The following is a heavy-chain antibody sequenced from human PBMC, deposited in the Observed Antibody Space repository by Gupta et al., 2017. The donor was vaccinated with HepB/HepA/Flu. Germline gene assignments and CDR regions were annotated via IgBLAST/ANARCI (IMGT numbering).Heavy chain of an antibody. CDR3: ARGRAPGRAGFDI. V-gene: IGHV3-48*02. J-gene: IGHJ3*02. D-gene: IGHD6-19*01. CDR1: GFPFSSYS. CDR2: ISGSGSTI. Sequence: EVQLVDSGGGLVQPGGSLRLSCAASGFPFSSYSMNWVRQAPGKGLEWVSYISGSGSTIYYTDSVKGRFTISRDNAENSLHLQMNSLRDDDTAVYYCARGRAPGRAGFDIWGQGTMVTVFS.